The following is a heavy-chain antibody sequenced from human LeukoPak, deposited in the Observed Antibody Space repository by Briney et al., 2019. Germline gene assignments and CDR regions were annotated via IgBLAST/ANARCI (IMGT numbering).Heavy chain of an antibody. Sequence: GGSLRLSCAASGFTFRSYGMSWVRQAPGKGLEWVANMKEDGSEVFYVDSVKGRFTISRDNAKNSLYLQMNNLRAEDTAVYYCARPRGCGSTRCNNFDYWGQGTLVTVSS. J-gene: IGHJ4*02. D-gene: IGHD2-2*01. CDR2: MKEDGSEV. V-gene: IGHV3-7*01. CDR3: ARPRGCGSTRCNNFDY. CDR1: GFTFRSYG.